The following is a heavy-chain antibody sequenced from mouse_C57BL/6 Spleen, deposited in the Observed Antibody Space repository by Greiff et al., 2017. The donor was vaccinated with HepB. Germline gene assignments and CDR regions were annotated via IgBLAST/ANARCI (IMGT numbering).Heavy chain of an antibody. V-gene: IGHV1-81*01. J-gene: IGHJ4*01. CDR2: IYPRSGNT. Sequence: QVQLKQSGAELARPGASVKLSCKASGYTFTSYGISWVKQRTGQGLEWIGEIYPRSGNTYYNEKFKGKATLTADKSSSTAYMELRSLTSEDSAVYFCARHLIYYDYDGAMDYWGQGTSVTVSS. D-gene: IGHD2-4*01. CDR1: GYTFTSYG. CDR3: ARHLIYYDYDGAMDY.